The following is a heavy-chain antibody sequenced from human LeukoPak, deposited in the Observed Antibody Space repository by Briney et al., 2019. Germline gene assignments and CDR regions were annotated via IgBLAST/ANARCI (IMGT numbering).Heavy chain of an antibody. J-gene: IGHJ3*02. V-gene: IGHV3-48*01. Sequence: PGGSLRLSCAASGFTFSSYSMMWVRQAPGKGLEWVSYISSSSTTIHYADSVKGRFTISRDNAKNSVYLQMNSLRAGDTAVYYCARESSNGYNSDTFDIWGQGTMVTVSS. D-gene: IGHD5-24*01. CDR2: ISSSSTTI. CDR3: ARESSNGYNSDTFDI. CDR1: GFTFSSYS.